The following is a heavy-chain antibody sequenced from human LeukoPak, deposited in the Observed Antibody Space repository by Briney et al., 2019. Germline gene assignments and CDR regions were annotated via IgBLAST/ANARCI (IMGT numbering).Heavy chain of an antibody. CDR3: ARANVDTGFDY. V-gene: IGHV4-34*01. CDR1: GGSFSGYY. Sequence: SETLSLTCAVYGGSFSGYYWSWICLPPGKGLEWIGEINHSGSTNYNPYLKSRVTISVDTSKNQFSLKLSSVTAADTAVYYCARANVDTGFDYWGQGTLVTVSS. D-gene: IGHD5-18*01. CDR2: INHSGST. J-gene: IGHJ4*02.